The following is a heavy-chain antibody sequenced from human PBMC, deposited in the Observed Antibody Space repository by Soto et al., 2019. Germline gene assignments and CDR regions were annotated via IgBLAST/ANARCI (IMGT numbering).Heavy chain of an antibody. CDR3: AKPPGAAGPYYYYGMDV. V-gene: IGHV3-23*01. J-gene: IGHJ6*02. CDR2: ISGSGGST. Sequence: EVQLLESGGGLVQPGGSLRLSCAASGFTFSSYAMSWVRQAPGKGLEWVSAISGSGGSTYYADSVKGRFTISRDNSKNTLYLQMNSLRAEDTAVYYCAKPPGAAGPYYYYGMDVWGQGTTVTVSS. CDR1: GFTFSSYA. D-gene: IGHD6-13*01.